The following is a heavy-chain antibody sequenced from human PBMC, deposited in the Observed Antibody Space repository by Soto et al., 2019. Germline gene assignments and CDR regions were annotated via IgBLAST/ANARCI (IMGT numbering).Heavy chain of an antibody. V-gene: IGHV3-23*01. D-gene: IGHD3-3*01. CDR1: GFSFSNYG. CDR3: AKGKAHTLFGVDTLFDY. J-gene: IGHJ4*02. Sequence: EVQLLESGGGLVQPGGSLRLSCATSGFSFSNYGMNWVRQAPGKGLEWVSGITKTGRSTFIADSVRGRFTISRDNSQKTLYLQMNSLRAEDTAIYYCAKGKAHTLFGVDTLFDYWGQGTLVTVSS. CDR2: ITKTGRST.